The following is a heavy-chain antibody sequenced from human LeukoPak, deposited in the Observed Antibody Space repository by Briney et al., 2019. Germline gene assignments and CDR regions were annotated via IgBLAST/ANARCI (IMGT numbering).Heavy chain of an antibody. CDR3: AKDWSSVYYGSGSKFGY. Sequence: GRSLRPSCAASGFTFDDYAMHWVRQAPGKGLEWVSGISWNSGSIGYADSVKGRFTISRDNAKNSLYLQMNSLRAEDTALYYCAKDWSSVYYGSGSKFGYWGQGTLVTVSS. J-gene: IGHJ4*02. CDR1: GFTFDDYA. V-gene: IGHV3-9*01. CDR2: ISWNSGSI. D-gene: IGHD3-10*01.